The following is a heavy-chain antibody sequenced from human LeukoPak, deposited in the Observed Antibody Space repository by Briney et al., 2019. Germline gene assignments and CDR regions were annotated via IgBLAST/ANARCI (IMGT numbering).Heavy chain of an antibody. CDR3: AKRPRDSSGYYLGAFDG. CDR2: ISASGAET. CDR1: GFTFSTYA. D-gene: IGHD3-22*01. V-gene: IGHV3-23*01. Sequence: AGSLRLSCTASGFTFSTYAMTWVRQAPGKGLGWVSAISASGAETYYPDSAKGRFTVSRDNSKNTLYLQLSSLRADDTAVYFCAKRPRDSSGYYLGAFDGWGQGTTVTVSS. J-gene: IGHJ3*01.